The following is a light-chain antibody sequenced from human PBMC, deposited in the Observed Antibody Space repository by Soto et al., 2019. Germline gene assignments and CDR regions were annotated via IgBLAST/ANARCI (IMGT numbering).Light chain of an antibody. Sequence: PGTLSFSPVESATLSCRASERLSSGFVWYQRKPGQAPRLLLYGASTRATGITARLSGSGSGTEFTLTINSPLSADFAVYYCQQYNNWSLWTFGQGTKVDIK. V-gene: IGKV3-15*01. CDR1: ERLSSG. J-gene: IGKJ1*01. CDR2: GAS. CDR3: QQYNNWSLWT.